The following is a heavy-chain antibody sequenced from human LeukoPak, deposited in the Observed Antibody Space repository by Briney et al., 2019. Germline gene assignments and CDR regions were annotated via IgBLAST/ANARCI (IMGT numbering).Heavy chain of an antibody. J-gene: IGHJ4*02. Sequence: GGSLRLSCAASGFTFSSYSMNWVRQAPGKGLEWVSSISSSSSYIYYADSVKGRFTISRDNAKNSLYLQMNSLRAEDTAVYYCARDLLYYDSSGYDYWGQGTLVTVSS. D-gene: IGHD3-22*01. CDR1: GFTFSSYS. CDR3: ARDLLYYDSSGYDY. CDR2: ISSSSSYI. V-gene: IGHV3-21*01.